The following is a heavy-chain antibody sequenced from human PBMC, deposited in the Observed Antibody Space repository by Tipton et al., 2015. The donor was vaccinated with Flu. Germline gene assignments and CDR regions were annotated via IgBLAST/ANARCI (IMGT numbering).Heavy chain of an antibody. CDR2: ISYDGSNK. CDR1: GFTFSSYA. Sequence: QLVQSGGGVVQPGRSLRLSCAASGFTFSSYAMHWVRQAPGKGLEWVAVISYDGSNKYYADSVKGRFTISRDNSKNTLYLQMNSLRAEDTAVYYCARRLNVLLWFGELDPWGQGTLVTVSS. J-gene: IGHJ5*02. V-gene: IGHV3-30-3*01. D-gene: IGHD3-10*01. CDR3: ARRLNVLLWFGELDP.